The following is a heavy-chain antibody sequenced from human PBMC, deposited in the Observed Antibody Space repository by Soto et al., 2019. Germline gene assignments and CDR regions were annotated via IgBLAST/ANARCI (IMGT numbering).Heavy chain of an antibody. CDR3: AKDWYYYDSSLKSDY. V-gene: IGHV3-30*18. CDR2: ISYDGSNK. CDR1: GFTFSSYG. D-gene: IGHD3-22*01. Sequence: GGSLRLSCAASGFTFSSYGMHWVRQAPGKGLEWVAVISYDGSNKYYADSVKGRFTISRDNSKNTLYLQMNSLRAEDTAVYYCAKDWYYYDSSLKSDYWGQGTLVTVSS. J-gene: IGHJ4*02.